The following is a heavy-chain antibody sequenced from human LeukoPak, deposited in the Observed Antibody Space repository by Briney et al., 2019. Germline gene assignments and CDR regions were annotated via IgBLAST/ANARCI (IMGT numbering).Heavy chain of an antibody. D-gene: IGHD2-15*01. CDR3: ARDEGLGPSGGGGYFDY. J-gene: IGHJ4*02. CDR1: GFTFSSYA. V-gene: IGHV3-30-3*01. Sequence: GGSLRLSCAASGFTFSSYAMHWVRQAPGTGLEWVAVISYDGSNKYYADSVKGRFTISRDNSKNTLYLQMNSLRAEDTAVYYCARDEGLGPSGGGGYFDYWGQGTLVTVSS. CDR2: ISYDGSNK.